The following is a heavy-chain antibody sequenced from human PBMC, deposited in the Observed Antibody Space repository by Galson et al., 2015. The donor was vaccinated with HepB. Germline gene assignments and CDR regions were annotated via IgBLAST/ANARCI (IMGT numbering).Heavy chain of an antibody. CDR3: ARVQGSSSWNYYCYGMDV. V-gene: IGHV4-61*02. CDR2: IYTSGST. CDR1: GGSISSGSYY. J-gene: IGHJ6*02. D-gene: IGHD6-13*01. Sequence: LSLTCTVSGGSISSGSYYWSWIRQPAGKGLEWIGRIYTSGSTNYNPSLKSRVTISVDTSKNQFSLKLSSVTAADTAVYYCARVQGSSSWNYYCYGMDVWGQRTTVTVSS.